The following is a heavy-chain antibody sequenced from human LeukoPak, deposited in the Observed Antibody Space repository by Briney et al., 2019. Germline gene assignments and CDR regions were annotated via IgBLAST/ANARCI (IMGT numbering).Heavy chain of an antibody. CDR1: GGSISSSSYY. V-gene: IGHV4-39*02. D-gene: IGHD1-26*01. CDR2: IYYSGST. CDR3: ARDSTRRSYSFDY. Sequence: SETLSLTCTVSGGSISSSSYYWGWIRQPPGKGLEWIGSIYYSGSTYYNPSLKSRVIISVDTSKNQFSLKLSSVTAADTAVYYCARDSTRRSYSFDYWGQGTLVTVSS. J-gene: IGHJ4*02.